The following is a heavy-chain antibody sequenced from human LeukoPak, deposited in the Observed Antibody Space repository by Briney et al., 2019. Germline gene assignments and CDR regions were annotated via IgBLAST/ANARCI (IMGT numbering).Heavy chain of an antibody. CDR3: ARLSDYPPMPYSKYGMDV. Sequence: SETLSLTCTVSGGSISSSSYYWGWIRQPPGKGLEWIGSIYYSGSTYYNPSLKSRVTISVDTSKNQFSLKLSSVTAADTAVYYCARLSDYPPMPYSKYGMDVWGQGTTVTVSS. CDR1: GGSISSSSYY. CDR2: IYYSGST. J-gene: IGHJ6*02. D-gene: IGHD6-13*01. V-gene: IGHV4-39*01.